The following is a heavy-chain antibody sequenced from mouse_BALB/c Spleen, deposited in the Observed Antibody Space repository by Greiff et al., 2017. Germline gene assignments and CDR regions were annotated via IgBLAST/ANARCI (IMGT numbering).Heavy chain of an antibody. CDR2: IYPGDGDT. D-gene: IGHD4-1*01. Sequence: QVQLKQSGAELARPGASVKLSCKASGYTFTSYWMQWVKQRPGQGLEWIGAIYPGDGDTRYTQKFKGKATLTADKSSSTAYMQLSSLASEDSAVYYCARDWDYWGQGTTLTVSS. CDR3: ARDWDY. V-gene: IGHV1-87*01. J-gene: IGHJ2*01. CDR1: GYTFTSYW.